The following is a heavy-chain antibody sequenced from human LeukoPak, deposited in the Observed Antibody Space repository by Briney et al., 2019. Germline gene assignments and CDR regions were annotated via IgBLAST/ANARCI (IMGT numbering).Heavy chain of an antibody. Sequence: ASVKVSCKASGYTFISYVMYWGRQAPGQRLEWMGWINAGNGNTKYSQKFQGRVTITRDTSASTAYMELSSLRSEDTAVYYCARGGDYGADFGYWGQGTLVTVSS. CDR3: ARGGDYGADFGY. D-gene: IGHD4-17*01. CDR2: INAGNGNT. V-gene: IGHV1-3*01. CDR1: GYTFISYV. J-gene: IGHJ4*02.